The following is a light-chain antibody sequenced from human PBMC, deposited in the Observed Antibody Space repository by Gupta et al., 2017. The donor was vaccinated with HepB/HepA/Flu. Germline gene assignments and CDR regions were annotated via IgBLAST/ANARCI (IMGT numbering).Light chain of an antibody. CDR1: QGISSY. CDR2: TAS. CDR3: QQASSFPLT. Sequence: DIQMTQSPSSVSASVGDRVTIACRASQGISSYLAWYQQKPGKAPKLLIYTASSLQSGVPSRFSGSGSGTDFTLTISSLQPEDFATYYCQQASSFPLTFGPGTKVDIK. V-gene: IGKV1-12*01. J-gene: IGKJ3*01.